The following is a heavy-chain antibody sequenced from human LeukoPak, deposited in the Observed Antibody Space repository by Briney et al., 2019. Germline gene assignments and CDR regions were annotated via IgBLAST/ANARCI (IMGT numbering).Heavy chain of an antibody. Sequence: SGGSLRLSCAASGLPFTNHWMSWVRQAPGKGLEWVANIKQDGGQIYYLESVKGRFTVSRDNAKNSLYLQMNSLRAEDTAVYYCARLGARQMLEYWGQGTLVTVSS. V-gene: IGHV3-7*01. J-gene: IGHJ4*02. CDR2: IKQDGGQI. D-gene: IGHD4-17*01. CDR1: GLPFTNHW. CDR3: ARLGARQMLEY.